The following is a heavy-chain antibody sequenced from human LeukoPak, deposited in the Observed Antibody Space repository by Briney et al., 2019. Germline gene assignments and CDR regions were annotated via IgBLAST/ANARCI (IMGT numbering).Heavy chain of an antibody. J-gene: IGHJ4*02. Sequence: GGSLRLYCAASGFILRSYWMSRVRQPPGKGLEWVANIKQDGSEKYYVDPVKDRSTISRDNHKNSLYLQMNSLRAEDTAVYYCARETQVYYFDYWGQGTLVTVSS. CDR1: GFILRSYW. CDR3: ARETQVYYFDY. CDR2: IKQDGSEK. V-gene: IGHV3-7*03.